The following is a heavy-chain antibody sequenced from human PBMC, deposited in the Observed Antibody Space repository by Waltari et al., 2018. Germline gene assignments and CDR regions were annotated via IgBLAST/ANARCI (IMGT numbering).Heavy chain of an antibody. CDR3: ARFPHRGGGDRTH. V-gene: IGHV4-4*09. D-gene: IGHD2-21*01. CDR1: GGSISSYY. CDR2: IYTRGST. J-gene: IGHJ4*02. Sequence: QVQLQESGPGLVKPSETLSLTCTVSGGSISSYYWSWIRQPPGKGLEWIGYIYTRGSTNHNPSLKSRVTISVDTSKNQFSLKLSPVTAADTAVYYCARFPHRGGGDRTHWGQGTLVTVSS.